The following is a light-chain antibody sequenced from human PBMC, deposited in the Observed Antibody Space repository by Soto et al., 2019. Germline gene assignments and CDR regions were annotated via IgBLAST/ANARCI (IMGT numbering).Light chain of an antibody. J-gene: IGLJ2*01. CDR1: SSDVGGYDY. Sequence: QSVLTQPPSASGSPGQSVTISCTGTSSDVGGYDYVSWYQQHPGQAPKLIIYEVSKRPSGFPDRFSGSKSGNTASLTVSGLQADDEADYYCSSYAGSVLFGGGTKLTVL. V-gene: IGLV2-8*01. CDR2: EVS. CDR3: SSYAGSVL.